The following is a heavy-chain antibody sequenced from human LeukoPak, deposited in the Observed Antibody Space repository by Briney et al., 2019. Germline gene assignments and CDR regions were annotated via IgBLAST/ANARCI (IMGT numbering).Heavy chain of an antibody. CDR1: GGSISSYY. Sequence: SETLSLTCTVSGGSISSYYWSWIRQPPGKGLEWIGNIYYSGSTNYNPSLKSRVTISVDTSKNQFSLKLNSVIAADTAVYYCARVELGLVVAAPGAFDIWGQGTMVTVSS. J-gene: IGHJ3*02. V-gene: IGHV4-59*01. CDR2: IYYSGST. CDR3: ARVELGLVVAAPGAFDI. D-gene: IGHD2-15*01.